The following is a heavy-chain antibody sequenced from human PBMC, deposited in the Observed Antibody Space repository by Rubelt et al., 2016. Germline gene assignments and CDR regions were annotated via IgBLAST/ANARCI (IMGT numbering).Heavy chain of an antibody. CDR3: ARDYSQTTYYFDY. D-gene: IGHD1/OR15-1a*01. CDR1: GFTFSSYS. V-gene: IGHV3-21*01. CDR2: ISSSSSYI. Sequence: EVQLLESGGGLVQPGGSLRLSCAASGFTFSSYSMNWVRQAPGKGLEWVSSISSSSSYIYYADSVKCRFTISRDNAKNSLYLQMNSLRAEDTAVYYCARDYSQTTYYFDYWGQGTLVTASS. J-gene: IGHJ4*02.